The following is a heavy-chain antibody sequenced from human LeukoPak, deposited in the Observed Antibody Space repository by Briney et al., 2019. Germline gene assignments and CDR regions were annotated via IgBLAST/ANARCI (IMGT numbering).Heavy chain of an antibody. CDR3: ARYPIHNDDILTGPFDY. CDR1: GFTFSSYW. CDR2: INWSGGST. Sequence: GGSLRLSCAASGFTFSSYWMSWVRQAPGKGLEWVSGINWSGGSTGYGDSVKGRFTISRDNAKNSLYLQMNRVRVEDTALYHCARYPIHNDDILTGPFDYWGQGTLVTVSS. D-gene: IGHD3-9*01. J-gene: IGHJ4*02. V-gene: IGHV3-20*01.